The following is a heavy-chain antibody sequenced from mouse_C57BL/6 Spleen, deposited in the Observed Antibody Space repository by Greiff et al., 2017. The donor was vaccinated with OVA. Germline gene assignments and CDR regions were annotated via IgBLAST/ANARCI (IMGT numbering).Heavy chain of an antibody. CDR2: IDPSDSYT. CDR3: ARSPTTVAYYAMDY. V-gene: IGHV1-69*01. CDR1: GYTFTSYW. D-gene: IGHD1-1*01. Sequence: QVQLQQPGAELVMPGASVKLSCKASGYTFTSYWMHWVKQRPGQGLEWIGEIDPSDSYTNYNQKFKGKSTLTVDKSSSTAYMQLSSLTSEDSAVYYCARSPTTVAYYAMDYWGQGTSVTVSS. J-gene: IGHJ4*01.